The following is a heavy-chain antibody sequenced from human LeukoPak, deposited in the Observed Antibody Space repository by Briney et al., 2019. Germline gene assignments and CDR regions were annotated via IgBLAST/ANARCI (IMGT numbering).Heavy chain of an antibody. Sequence: PGGSLRLSCAASGFTLSDYFMSWIRQAPGKGLEWVSAISGSGGSTYYADSVKGRFTISRDNSKNTLYLQMNSLRAEDTAVYYCARDEYYYDSSGYYYWGQGTLVTVSS. CDR2: ISGSGGST. V-gene: IGHV3-23*01. D-gene: IGHD3-22*01. CDR3: ARDEYYYDSSGYYY. J-gene: IGHJ4*02. CDR1: GFTLSDYF.